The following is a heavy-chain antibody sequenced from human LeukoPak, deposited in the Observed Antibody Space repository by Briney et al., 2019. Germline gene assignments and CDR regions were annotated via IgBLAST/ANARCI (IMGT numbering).Heavy chain of an antibody. CDR2: ISSSGSTI. CDR3: ARDLRGAVAGEFDY. CDR1: GFTFSSYA. V-gene: IGHV3-11*01. J-gene: IGHJ4*02. Sequence: GALRLSCAASGFTFSSYAMSWIRQAPGKGLEWVSYISSSGSTIYHADSVKGRFTISRDNAKNSLYLQMNSLRAEDTAVYYCARDLRGAVAGEFDYWGQGTLVTVSS. D-gene: IGHD6-19*01.